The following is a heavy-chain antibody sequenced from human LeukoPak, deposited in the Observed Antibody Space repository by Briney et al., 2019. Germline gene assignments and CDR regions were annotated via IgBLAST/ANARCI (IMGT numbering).Heavy chain of an antibody. J-gene: IGHJ4*02. V-gene: IGHV1-2*02. CDR3: ARDQSGSYWKGGTFDY. Sequence: GASVKVSCKASGYTFTGYYMHWVRQAPGQGLEWMGWINPNSGGTNYAQKFRGRVTMTRDTSISTAYMELSRLRSDDTAVYYCARDQSGSYWKGGTFDYWGQGTLVTVSS. CDR2: INPNSGGT. CDR1: GYTFTGYY. D-gene: IGHD1-26*01.